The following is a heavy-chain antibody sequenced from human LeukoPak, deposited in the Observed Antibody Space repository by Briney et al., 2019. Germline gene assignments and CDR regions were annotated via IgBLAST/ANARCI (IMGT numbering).Heavy chain of an antibody. D-gene: IGHD6-19*01. V-gene: IGHV3-43*02. J-gene: IGHJ4*02. CDR1: GFMFHDYA. CDR3: ARESESSGWYAY. Sequence: GGSLRLSCAAPGFMFHDYAIHWVRQAPGKGLEGVSLISGDGGSTFYGDSVKGRFTISRDNSKNSLYLQMNSLRSDDTALYYCARESESSGWYAYWGQGTLVTVSS. CDR2: ISGDGGST.